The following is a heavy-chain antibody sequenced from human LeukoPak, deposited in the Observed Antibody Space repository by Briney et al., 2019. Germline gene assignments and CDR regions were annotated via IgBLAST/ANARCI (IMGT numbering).Heavy chain of an antibody. CDR1: GGTFSNYA. D-gene: IGHD3-10*01. J-gene: IGHJ4*02. CDR3: ARDHGSGSYDY. CDR2: IIPIFGTA. Sequence: GSSVKVSCKASGGTFSNYAISWVRQAPGQGLEWMGGIIPIFGTANYAQKFRGRVTITADKSTRTAYMELSSLRSEDTAVYYCARDHGSGSYDYWGQGTLVTVSS. V-gene: IGHV1-69*06.